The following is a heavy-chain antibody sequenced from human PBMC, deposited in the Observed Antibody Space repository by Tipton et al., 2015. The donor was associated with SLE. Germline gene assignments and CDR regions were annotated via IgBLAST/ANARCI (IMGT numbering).Heavy chain of an antibody. CDR2: IYTSGST. CDR1: GGSISSGSYY. J-gene: IGHJ4*02. V-gene: IGHV4-61*09. CDR3: ARSLYSGSYQYYFDY. Sequence: TLSLTCTVSGGSISSGSYYWSWIRQPAGKGLEWIGYIYTSGSTNYNPSLKSRVTISADTSKNQFSLKLSSVTAADTAVYYCARSLYSGSYQYYFDYWGRGTLVTVSS. D-gene: IGHD1-26*01.